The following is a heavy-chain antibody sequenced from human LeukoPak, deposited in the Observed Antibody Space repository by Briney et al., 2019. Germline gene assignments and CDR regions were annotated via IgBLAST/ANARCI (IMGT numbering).Heavy chain of an antibody. CDR2: ISFDGSKQ. J-gene: IGHJ4*02. V-gene: IGHV3-30-3*01. CDR1: GFTFSSYG. D-gene: IGHD1-26*01. Sequence: GGSPRLSCAASGFTFSSYGMHWVRQAPGKGPEWVAVISFDGSKQYYADSVKGRFTVSRDKSKNTLYLQLNSLRAEDTAVYYCVRDVSGSYSLDYWGQGALVTVSS. CDR3: VRDVSGSYSLDY.